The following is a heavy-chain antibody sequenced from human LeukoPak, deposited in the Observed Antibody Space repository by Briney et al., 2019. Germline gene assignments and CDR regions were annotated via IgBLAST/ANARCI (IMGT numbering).Heavy chain of an antibody. D-gene: IGHD4-23*01. CDR3: ARFYGGNSLWYFDY. CDR1: GGSISSYY. Sequence: SETLSLTCTVSGGSISSYYWSWIRQPPGKGLEWIGYIYYSGSTNYNPSLKSRVTISVDTSKNQFSLKLSSVTAADTAVYYCARFYGGNSLWYFDYWGQGTLVTDSS. J-gene: IGHJ4*02. V-gene: IGHV4-59*01. CDR2: IYYSGST.